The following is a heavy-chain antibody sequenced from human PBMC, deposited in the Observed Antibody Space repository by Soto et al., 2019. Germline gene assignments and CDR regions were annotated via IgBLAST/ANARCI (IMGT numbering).Heavy chain of an antibody. CDR2: ISAYNNDR. V-gene: IGHV1-18*01. D-gene: IGHD5-12*01. J-gene: IGHJ4*02. CDR1: GYTFTNYG. CDR3: ARDMRYEAVCEY. Sequence: QVQLMQSGVEVKKPGASMKVSCMASGYTFTNYGMSWLRQAPGQGLEWIGWISAYNNDRKYAQKFQGRVTMTTDTSTTTAYMELVNLRSDDTAVYYCARDMRYEAVCEYWGPGTLVTVSS.